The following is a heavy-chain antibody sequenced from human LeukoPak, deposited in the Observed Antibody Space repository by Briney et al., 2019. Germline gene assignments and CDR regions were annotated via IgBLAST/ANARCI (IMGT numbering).Heavy chain of an antibody. D-gene: IGHD3-10*01. V-gene: IGHV3-23*01. Sequence: GGSLRLSCAASGFTLSSYALSWVRQAPGRGLEWVSAISGSGGSTYYADFVKSRFTISRDNSKNTLFLQMSSLRAEDTATYYCAKHYGSGTYYNYFTYCGQGTLVSVSS. CDR3: AKHYGSGTYYNYFTY. CDR1: GFTLSSYA. J-gene: IGHJ4*02. CDR2: ISGSGGST.